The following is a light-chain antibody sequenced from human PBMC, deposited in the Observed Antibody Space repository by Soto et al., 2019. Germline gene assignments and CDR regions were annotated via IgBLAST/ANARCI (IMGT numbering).Light chain of an antibody. CDR2: GAS. V-gene: IGKV3-20*01. Sequence: ETVLTQSPGTLSLSPGERATLSCRASQTVSSNYLAWYQQKPGQAPRLLIYGASSRAIGIPDRFSGSGSGTDFILTISSLEPEDFAVYYCQQYGSSPRVTFGPGTKVDIK. CDR3: QQYGSSPRVT. CDR1: QTVSSNY. J-gene: IGKJ3*01.